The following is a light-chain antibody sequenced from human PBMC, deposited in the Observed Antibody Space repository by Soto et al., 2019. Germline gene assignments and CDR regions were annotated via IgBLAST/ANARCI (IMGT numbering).Light chain of an antibody. CDR2: AAS. CDR1: QGIRHD. J-gene: IGKJ4*01. V-gene: IGKV1-6*01. Sequence: AIEMTQSPSSLSVSVGDRVTITCRASQGIRHDLGWYQQKPGKAPELLIYAASILQSGVPSRFSGSRSGTDFTLTITSLQPEDFGIYYCLQDYTYRRNVGGGTKADI. CDR3: LQDYTYRRN.